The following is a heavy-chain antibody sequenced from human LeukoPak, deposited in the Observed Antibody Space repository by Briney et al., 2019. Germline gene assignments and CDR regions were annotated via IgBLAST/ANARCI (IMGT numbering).Heavy chain of an antibody. Sequence: PSETLSLTCAVYGGSFSGYYWSWIRQPPGKGLEWIGEINHSGSTNYNPSLKSRVTISVDTSKNQFSPKLSSVTAADTAVYYCARYDSSGYPFFTIWGQGTMVTVSS. CDR1: GGSFSGYY. CDR2: INHSGST. V-gene: IGHV4-34*01. J-gene: IGHJ3*02. CDR3: ARYDSSGYPFFTI. D-gene: IGHD3-22*01.